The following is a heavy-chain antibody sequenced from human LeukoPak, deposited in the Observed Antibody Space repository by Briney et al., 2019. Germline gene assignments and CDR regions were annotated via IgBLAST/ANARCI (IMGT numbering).Heavy chain of an antibody. D-gene: IGHD3-10*01. CDR1: GFTFSSYS. CDR3: ARVTTTYYYGSGPDAFDI. J-gene: IGHJ3*02. Sequence: PGGSLRPSCAASGFTFSSYSMNWVRQAPGKGLEWVSSISSSSSYIYYADSVKGRFTISRDNAKNSLYLQMNSLRAEDTAVYYCARVTTTYYYGSGPDAFDIWGQGTMVTVSS. V-gene: IGHV3-21*01. CDR2: ISSSSSYI.